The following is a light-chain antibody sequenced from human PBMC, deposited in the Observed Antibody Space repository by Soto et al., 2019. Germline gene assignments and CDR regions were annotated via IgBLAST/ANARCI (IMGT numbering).Light chain of an antibody. Sequence: EIVMTQSPATLSVSPGGSATLSCRASQRVSSNFAWYRQKPGQAPTLLIYRASTRANGIPARFSGSGSGTAYTLTNSSLQSADYVVYYCQQYNNWPYTFGQGTKLEIK. V-gene: IGKV3-15*01. CDR3: QQYNNWPYT. CDR2: RAS. J-gene: IGKJ2*01. CDR1: QRVSSN.